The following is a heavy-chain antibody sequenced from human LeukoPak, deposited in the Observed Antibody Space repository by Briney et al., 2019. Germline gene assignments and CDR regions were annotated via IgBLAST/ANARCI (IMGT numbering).Heavy chain of an antibody. CDR2: INHSGST. CDR1: GGSFSGYY. CDR3: ASDIVATDNNDY. Sequence: SETLSLTCAVYGGSFSGYYWSWIRQPPGKGLEWIGGINHSGSTNYNPSLKSRVTISVDTSKNQFSLKLSSVTAADTAVYYCASDIVATDNNDYWGQGTLVTVSS. J-gene: IGHJ4*02. V-gene: IGHV4-34*01. D-gene: IGHD5-12*01.